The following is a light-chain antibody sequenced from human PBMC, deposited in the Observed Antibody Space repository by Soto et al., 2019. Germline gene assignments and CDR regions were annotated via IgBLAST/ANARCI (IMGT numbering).Light chain of an antibody. Sequence: EIVLTQSPGTLSLSPGESATLSCRASESISSNYLAWYQQKPGQAPRLLIYRASSRATGIPDRFSGSGSGTDFTLTISRLEPEDFAVFYCQHYGNSIFTFGPGTKVDVK. CDR2: RAS. V-gene: IGKV3-20*01. CDR3: QHYGNSIFT. J-gene: IGKJ3*01. CDR1: ESISSNY.